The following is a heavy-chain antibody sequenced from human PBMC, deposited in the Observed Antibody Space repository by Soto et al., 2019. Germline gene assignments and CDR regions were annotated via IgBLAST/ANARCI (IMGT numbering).Heavy chain of an antibody. Sequence: EVQLVESGGGLVQPGGSLRLSCAASGFTFNNYAMHWVRLAPGKGLEWVSGISWNSRTVGYADSLKGRFTISRDNAKNSLYQQMNNLRAEDTALYYCAKDLTPGDDAFDVWGQGTLVTVSS. CDR3: AKDLTPGDDAFDV. V-gene: IGHV3-9*01. CDR1: GFTFNNYA. J-gene: IGHJ3*01. D-gene: IGHD3-9*01. CDR2: ISWNSRTV.